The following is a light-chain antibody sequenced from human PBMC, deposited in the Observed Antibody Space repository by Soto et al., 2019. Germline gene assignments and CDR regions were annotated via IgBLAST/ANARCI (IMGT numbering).Light chain of an antibody. J-gene: IGLJ1*01. CDR1: NIGSKS. CDR3: QVWDSSSDHSYV. CDR2: YDS. V-gene: IGLV3-21*04. Sequence: SYELTQPPSVSVAPGKTARITCEGNNIGSKSVHWYQQKPGQAPVLVIYYDSDRPSGIPERFSGSNSGNTATLTISRVEAGDEADYYCQVWDSSSDHSYVFGTGTKLTVL.